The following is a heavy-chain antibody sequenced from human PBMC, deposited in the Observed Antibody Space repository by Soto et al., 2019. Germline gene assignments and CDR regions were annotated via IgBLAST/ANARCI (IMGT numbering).Heavy chain of an antibody. Sequence: EVQLVESGGGLGKPGESLRLSCAASGFTLSSHTMNWFRQAPGKGLEWVSSISSDSSYKYYTDSVKGRFTVSRDNAKNSLYLQMDSMRAEDTAVYYCARGYCTRTSCYIGGFYYYGMDVWGQGTTVTVSS. J-gene: IGHJ6*02. CDR1: GFTLSSHT. V-gene: IGHV3-21*01. CDR3: ARGYCTRTSCYIGGFYYYGMDV. CDR2: ISSDSSYK. D-gene: IGHD2-2*01.